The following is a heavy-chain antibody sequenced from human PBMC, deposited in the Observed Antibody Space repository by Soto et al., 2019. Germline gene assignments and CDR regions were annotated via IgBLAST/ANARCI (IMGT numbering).Heavy chain of an antibody. J-gene: IGHJ6*02. CDR2: IIPIFGTA. D-gene: IGHD1-7*01. CDR3: ARPLELRYYYYGMDV. CDR1: GGTFSSYA. V-gene: IGHV1-69*13. Sequence: SVKVSCKASGGTFSSYAISWVRQAPGQGLEWMGGIIPIFGTANYAQKFQGRVTITADESTSTAYMELSSLRSEDTAVYYCARPLELRYYYYGMDVCGQGTTVTVSS.